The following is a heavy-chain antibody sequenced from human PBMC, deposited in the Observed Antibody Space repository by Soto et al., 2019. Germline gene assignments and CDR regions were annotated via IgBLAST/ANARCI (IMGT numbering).Heavy chain of an antibody. D-gene: IGHD2-8*01. Sequence: QVQLQESGPGLVRPSQTLSLTCTVSAGSISTINYYWSWIRQHPDKGLEWIGYISYSGSTFYHASLKSRVTISLDTSKKQFSLTLTSVTAADTAVYYCARSAQWDGFDPWGQGTMVTVSS. CDR1: AGSISTINYY. CDR2: ISYSGST. CDR3: ARSAQWDGFDP. J-gene: IGHJ3*01. V-gene: IGHV4-31*03.